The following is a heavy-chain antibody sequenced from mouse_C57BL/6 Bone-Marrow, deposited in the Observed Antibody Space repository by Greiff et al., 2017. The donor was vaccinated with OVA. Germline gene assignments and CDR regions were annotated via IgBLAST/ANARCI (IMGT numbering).Heavy chain of an antibody. Sequence: EVKLQESGAELVRPGASVKLSCTASGFNIKDDYMHWVKQRPEQGLEWIGWIDPENGDTEYASKFQGKATITADTSSNTAYLQLSSLTSEDTAVDYCTTDYYGSRRASIAYWGQGTLVTVSA. CDR1: GFNIKDDY. D-gene: IGHD1-1*01. J-gene: IGHJ3*01. CDR2: IDPENGDT. V-gene: IGHV14-4*01. CDR3: TTDYYGSRRASIAY.